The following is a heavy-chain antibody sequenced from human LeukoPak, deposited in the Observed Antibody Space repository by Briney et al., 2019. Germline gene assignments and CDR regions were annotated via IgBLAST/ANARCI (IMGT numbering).Heavy chain of an antibody. J-gene: IGHJ4*02. CDR2: ISAYNGNT. CDR3: ARVISYYYDSSGYYVSDY. Sequence: GASVKVSCKASGYTFTVYYIYWVRQAPGQGLEWMGWISAYNGNTNYAQKLQGRVTMTTDTSTSTAYMELRSLRSDDTAVYYCARVISYYYDSSGYYVSDYWGQGTLVTVSS. D-gene: IGHD3-22*01. CDR1: GYTFTVYY. V-gene: IGHV1-18*01.